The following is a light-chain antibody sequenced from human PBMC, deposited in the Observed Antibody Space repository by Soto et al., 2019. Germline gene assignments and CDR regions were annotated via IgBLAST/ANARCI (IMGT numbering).Light chain of an antibody. CDR3: QESYSTG. V-gene: IGKV1-39*01. CDR2: AAS. J-gene: IGKJ4*01. CDR1: QSISRY. Sequence: DIQMTQSPSSLSASVGDRVTITCRASQSISRYLNWYQQKPGKAPKLLIYAASELQSGVPSRFSGSGSGTDFTLTIRILQPEDSATYSCQESYSTGFGGGTKVEIK.